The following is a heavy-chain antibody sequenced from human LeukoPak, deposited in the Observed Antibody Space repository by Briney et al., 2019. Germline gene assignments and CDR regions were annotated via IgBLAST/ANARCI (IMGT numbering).Heavy chain of an antibody. V-gene: IGHV3-11*01. Sequence: WXRQAPGXXXXXXSYISSSGSTIYYADSVKGRFTISRDNAKNSLYLQMNSLRAEDTAVYYCASYYDYVWGSYRSNDYWGQGTLVTVSS. D-gene: IGHD3-16*02. CDR2: ISSSGSTI. CDR3: ASYYDYVWGSYRSNDY. J-gene: IGHJ4*02.